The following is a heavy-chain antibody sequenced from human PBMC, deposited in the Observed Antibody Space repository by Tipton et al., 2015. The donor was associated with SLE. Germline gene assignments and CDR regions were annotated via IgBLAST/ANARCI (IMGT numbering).Heavy chain of an antibody. CDR2: IGYTGDT. CDR1: GFIFRNYD. CDR3: ARVEAGTYEDL. V-gene: IGHV3-13*01. J-gene: IGHJ5*02. Sequence: SLRLSCVASGFIFRNYDMHWVRQATGKGLEWVSAIGYTGDTYYPDSVKGRFTVSRENAKNSLYLQMNSLRAGDTAVYYCARVEAGTYEDLWGQGTLVTVSS. D-gene: IGHD6-19*01.